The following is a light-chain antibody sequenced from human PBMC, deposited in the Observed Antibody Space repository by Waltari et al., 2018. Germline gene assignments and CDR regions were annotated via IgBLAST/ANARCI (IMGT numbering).Light chain of an antibody. V-gene: IGKV3-20*01. CDR2: ASS. CDR3: QNHERLPAT. J-gene: IGKJ1*01. CDR1: QSVSGV. Sequence: SCRASQSVSGVLAGYQQIPGHAPRLLIYASSTRATGVPDRFSGSGFGTDFSLTISRLEPEDFAVYYCQNHERLPATFGQGTKVEIK.